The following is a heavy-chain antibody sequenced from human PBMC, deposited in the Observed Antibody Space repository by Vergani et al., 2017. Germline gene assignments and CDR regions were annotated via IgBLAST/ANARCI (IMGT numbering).Heavy chain of an antibody. D-gene: IGHD2-2*01. J-gene: IGHJ4*02. CDR1: GYTFSDQH. CDR3: ARLASVVVPAARPLDL. V-gene: IGHV1-2*02. CDR2: ININSGAT. Sequence: QVQLVQSGAEVKKPGASVKVSCKASGYTFSDQHLHWVRQAPGQGLEWVGWININSGATKLAQKFQGRVTMGTDTSISTGYMALSSLRSDDTAVYYCARLASVVVPAARPLDLWGQGTLITVSS.